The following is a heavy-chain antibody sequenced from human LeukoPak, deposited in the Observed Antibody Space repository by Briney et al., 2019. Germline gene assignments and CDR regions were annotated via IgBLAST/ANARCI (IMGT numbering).Heavy chain of an antibody. Sequence: TGGSLRLSCAASGFTFNNYGMHWVRQAPGKGLEWVAVISYDGSNKYYADSVKGRFTISRDDSKNTLYLQMNSLRAEDTAVYYCAKLTLYGGNSGPFSFSYWGQGTLVTVSS. J-gene: IGHJ4*02. CDR1: GFTFNNYG. CDR2: ISYDGSNK. D-gene: IGHD4-23*01. V-gene: IGHV3-30*18. CDR3: AKLTLYGGNSGPFSFSY.